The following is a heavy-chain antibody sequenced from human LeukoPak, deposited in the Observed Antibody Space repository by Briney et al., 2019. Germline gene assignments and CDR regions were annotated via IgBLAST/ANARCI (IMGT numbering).Heavy chain of an antibody. CDR2: ISGSGGST. CDR1: GFTFSSYG. Sequence: PGGTLRLSCAASGFTFSSYGMSWVRQAPGKGLEWASAISGSGGSTYYADSVKGRFTISRDNSKNTLYLQMNSLRAEDTAVYYCAKGFTMVRGVRGRGFDYWGQGTLVTVSS. D-gene: IGHD3-10*01. CDR3: AKGFTMVRGVRGRGFDY. J-gene: IGHJ4*02. V-gene: IGHV3-23*01.